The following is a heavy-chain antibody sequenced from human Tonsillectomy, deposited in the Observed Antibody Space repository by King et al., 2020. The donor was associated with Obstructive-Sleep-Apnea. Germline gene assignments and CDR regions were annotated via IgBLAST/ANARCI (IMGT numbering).Heavy chain of an antibody. CDR3: ARTSPAAGRNDY. D-gene: IGHD6-13*01. Sequence: VQLVESGGGLVKPGGSLRLSCAASGFTFSDYYMSWIRQAPGKGLEWLSYISSSGSTIYYAESVKGRITISRDNAKSSLYLQMNSLRADDTAVYYCARTSPAAGRNDYGGQGTLVTVSS. CDR2: ISSSGSTI. V-gene: IGHV3-11*01. J-gene: IGHJ4*02. CDR1: GFTFSDYY.